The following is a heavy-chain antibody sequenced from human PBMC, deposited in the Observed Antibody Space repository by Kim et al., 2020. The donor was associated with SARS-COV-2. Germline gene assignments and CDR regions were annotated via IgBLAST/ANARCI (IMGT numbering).Heavy chain of an antibody. D-gene: IGHD5-18*01. CDR3: ARAMGGTSMSAGY. J-gene: IGHJ4*02. V-gene: IGHV1-69*05. CDR1: GGTFSSYA. Sequence: SVKVSCKASGGTFSSYAITWLRQAPGQGLEWMGGIIPILGTTLYTQKFQGRVTITTDKSTSTAYMELRSLRSDDTAVYYCARAMGGTSMSAGYGGQGTLVSVPA. CDR2: IIPILGTT.